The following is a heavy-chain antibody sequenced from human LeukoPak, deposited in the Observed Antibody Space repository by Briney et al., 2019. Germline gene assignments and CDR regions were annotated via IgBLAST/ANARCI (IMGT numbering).Heavy chain of an antibody. D-gene: IGHD6-19*01. CDR1: GGSISHYY. J-gene: IGHJ3*02. V-gene: IGHV4-59*01. CDR2: IYYSGST. CDR3: ARERLGDAFDI. Sequence: SETLSLTCTVSGGSISHYYWSWIQQPPGKGLEWIGYIYYSGSTKYNPSLKSRVTISVDTSKNHFSLNLSSVTAADTAVYYCARERLGDAFDIWGQGTMVTVSS.